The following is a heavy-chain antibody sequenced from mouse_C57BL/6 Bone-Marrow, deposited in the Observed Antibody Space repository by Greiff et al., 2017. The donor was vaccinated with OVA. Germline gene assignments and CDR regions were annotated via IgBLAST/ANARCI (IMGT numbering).Heavy chain of an antibody. CDR3: ARDDYGSRTWYFDV. D-gene: IGHD1-1*01. V-gene: IGHV5-16*01. Sequence: EVQLVESEGGLVQPGRSMKLSCTASGFTFSDYYMAWVRQVPEKGLEWVANINYDGSSTYYLDSLKSRFIISRDNAKNILYLQMSSLKSEDTATYYCARDDYGSRTWYFDVWGTGTTVTVSS. CDR1: GFTFSDYY. J-gene: IGHJ1*03. CDR2: INYDGSST.